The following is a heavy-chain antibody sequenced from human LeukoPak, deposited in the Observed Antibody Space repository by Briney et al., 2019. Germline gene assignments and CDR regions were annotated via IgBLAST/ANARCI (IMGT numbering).Heavy chain of an antibody. CDR2: ISAYNGNT. V-gene: IGHV1-18*01. CDR3: ARDVTVYAILSYYYGMDV. D-gene: IGHD2-8*01. J-gene: IGHJ6*02. Sequence: LGASVKVSCKASGYTFTSYGISWVRQAPGQGLEWMGWISAYNGNTNYAQKVQGRVTMTTETSTSTAYMELRSLRSDDTAVYYCARDVTVYAILSYYYGMDVWGQGTTVTVSS. CDR1: GYTFTSYG.